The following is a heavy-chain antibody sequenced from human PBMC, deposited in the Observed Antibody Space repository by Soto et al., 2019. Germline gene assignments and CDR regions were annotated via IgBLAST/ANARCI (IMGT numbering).Heavy chain of an antibody. Sequence: QVQLVESGGGVVQPGRSLRLSCTASGVSFSTYGMHWVRQAPGKGLEWVALVWYDGRKKHYVDSVQGRFTIARDNSKNTLYLQMHSLRDEDTSVYYCVRAAGYSGDNYVYYYGMDVWGQGTTVTVSS. CDR2: VWYDGRKK. CDR1: GVSFSTYG. V-gene: IGHV3-33*01. D-gene: IGHD5-12*01. CDR3: VRAAGYSGDNYVYYYGMDV. J-gene: IGHJ6*02.